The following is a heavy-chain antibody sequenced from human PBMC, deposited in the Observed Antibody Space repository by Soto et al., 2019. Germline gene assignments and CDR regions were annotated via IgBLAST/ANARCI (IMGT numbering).Heavy chain of an antibody. CDR1: GGTLSSSSYY. CDR2: IYYSGST. V-gene: IGHV4-39*01. Sequence: SETLCLTCTVAGGTLSSSSYYWGWIRQPPGKGLEWIGSIYYSGSTYYNPSLKSRVTISVDTSKNQFSLKLSSVTAADTAVYYCASPKIAFYNWFDPWGQGTLVTVSS. CDR3: ASPKIAFYNWFDP. J-gene: IGHJ5*02. D-gene: IGHD3-3*02.